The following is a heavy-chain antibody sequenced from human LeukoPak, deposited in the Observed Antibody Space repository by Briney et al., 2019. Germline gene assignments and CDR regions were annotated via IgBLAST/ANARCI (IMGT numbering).Heavy chain of an antibody. CDR2: IWYDGSNK. Sequence: GGSLRLSCAASGFTFSRYGMHWVRPAPGKGLEGVAVIWYDGSNKYYADSVKGGFTISRDNSKNTLYLQMNSLRAEDTAVYYCARDRVFCSCGSCYSRLCMDFWGQGTTVTVSS. V-gene: IGHV3-33*01. CDR1: GFTFSRYG. J-gene: IGHJ6*02. D-gene: IGHD2-15*01. CDR3: ARDRVFCSCGSCYSRLCMDF.